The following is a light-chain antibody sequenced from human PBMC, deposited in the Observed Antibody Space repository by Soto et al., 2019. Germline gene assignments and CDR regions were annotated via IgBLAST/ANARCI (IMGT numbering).Light chain of an antibody. J-gene: IGLJ2*01. Sequence: QSVLTQPPSVSGAPGQRVTISCTGSSSNIGAGYDVHWYQQLPGTAPKLLIYGNSNRPSGVPDRFSGSKSGTSASLAITGLLAEDDADYYCQSYDSSLSGVVFGGGTKLTVL. V-gene: IGLV1-40*01. CDR2: GNS. CDR3: QSYDSSLSGVV. CDR1: SSNIGAGYD.